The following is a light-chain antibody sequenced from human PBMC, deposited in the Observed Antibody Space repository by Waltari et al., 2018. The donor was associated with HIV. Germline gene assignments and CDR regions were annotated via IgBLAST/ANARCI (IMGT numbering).Light chain of an antibody. CDR2: NDG. V-gene: IGLV3-25*03. J-gene: IGLJ1*01. CDR3: QSADSSDSSYV. Sequence: SFELTQPPSVSVSPGQTARITCSGDELADQYVYWYQQKAGQAPVLVMYNDGERPSGVPELFFASTSGTTVTLIISGVQAEDEADYYCQSADSSDSSYVFGSGTKVTVL. CDR1: ELADQY.